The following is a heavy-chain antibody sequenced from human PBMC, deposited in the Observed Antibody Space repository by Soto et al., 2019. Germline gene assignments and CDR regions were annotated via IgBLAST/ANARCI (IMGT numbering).Heavy chain of an antibody. V-gene: IGHV3-53*01. J-gene: IGHJ6*02. Sequence: VQLVESGGGLIQPGGSLRLSCAASGFTVSSNYMSWVRQAPGKGLEWVSVIYSGGSTYYADSVKGRFTISRDNSKNTLYLQMNSLRAEDTAVYYCARGPVDTAHSYGMDVWGQGTTVTVSS. CDR3: ARGPVDTAHSYGMDV. CDR1: GFTVSSNY. CDR2: IYSGGST. D-gene: IGHD5-18*01.